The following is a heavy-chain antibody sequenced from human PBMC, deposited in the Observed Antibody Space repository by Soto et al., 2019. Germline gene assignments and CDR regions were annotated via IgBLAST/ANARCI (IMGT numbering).Heavy chain of an antibody. CDR3: ARTYGSGDYFLPFEY. CDR2: ISVYNGNI. CDR1: GYMFNTYG. Sequence: QVQLLQSGDEVKKPGASVKVSCKASGYMFNTYGITWVRQAPGQGLEWMGWISVYNGNIDYAPKFEGRVTMPTDTSTSTAYMELKSLTSDDKAVYYCARTYGSGDYFLPFEYWGQGTPVRVSS. V-gene: IGHV1-18*01. D-gene: IGHD3-10*01. J-gene: IGHJ4*02.